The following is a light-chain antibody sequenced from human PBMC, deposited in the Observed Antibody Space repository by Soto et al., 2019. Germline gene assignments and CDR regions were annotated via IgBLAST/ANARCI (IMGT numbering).Light chain of an antibody. Sequence: SYELTQPPSVSVSPGQTASITRSGDKLGDKYACWYQQKPGQSPVQVIYQDSKRPSGIPERFSGSNSGNTATLTISGTQAMDEADYYCQAWDSSTAVVFGGGTKVTVL. CDR3: QAWDSSTAVV. J-gene: IGLJ2*01. CDR2: QDS. V-gene: IGLV3-1*01. CDR1: KLGDKY.